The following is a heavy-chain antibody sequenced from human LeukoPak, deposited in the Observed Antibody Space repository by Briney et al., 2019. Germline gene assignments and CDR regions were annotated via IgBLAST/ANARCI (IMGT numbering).Heavy chain of an antibody. D-gene: IGHD5-18*01. J-gene: IGHJ4*02. CDR2: ISGSAHKI. CDR3: AGRPTGYSSGYIH. CDR1: GITFSNNA. V-gene: IGHV3-23*01. Sequence: GESLRLSCVASGITFSNNAVSWVRQAPEKGLDWVSVISGSAHKIRYADSVKGRFTISRDNSENIVYLQMNNLRVEDTAVYYCAGRPTGYSSGYIHWGQGTLVTVSS.